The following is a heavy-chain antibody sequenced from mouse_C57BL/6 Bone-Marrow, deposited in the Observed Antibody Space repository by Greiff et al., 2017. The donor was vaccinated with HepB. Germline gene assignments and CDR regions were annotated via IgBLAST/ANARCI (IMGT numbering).Heavy chain of an antibody. J-gene: IGHJ1*03. Sequence: QVQLKESGAELVRPGTSVKVSCKASGYAFTNYLIEWVKQRPGQGLEWIGVINPGSGGTNYNEKFKGKATLTADKSSSTASMQLSSLTSEDSAVYFCARGDGSSDDWYFDVWGTGTTVTVSS. CDR2: INPGSGGT. CDR1: GYAFTNYL. V-gene: IGHV1-54*01. D-gene: IGHD1-1*01. CDR3: ARGDGSSDDWYFDV.